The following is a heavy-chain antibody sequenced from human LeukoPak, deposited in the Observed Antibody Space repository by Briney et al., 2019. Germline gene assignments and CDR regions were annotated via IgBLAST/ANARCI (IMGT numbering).Heavy chain of an antibody. D-gene: IGHD6-19*01. CDR1: GFTIMNSA. J-gene: IGHJ6*03. V-gene: IGHV3-23*01. CDR2: TNGTATST. Sequence: PGGSLRLSCAASGFTIMNSAMNWVRQAPGKGLEWVSATNGTATSTDYADSVKGRFTISRDYFKNTLYLQMNSLRAEDTAVYYCLTRSLVAVTGNSYMDVWGKGTTVTVSS. CDR3: LTRSLVAVTGNSYMDV.